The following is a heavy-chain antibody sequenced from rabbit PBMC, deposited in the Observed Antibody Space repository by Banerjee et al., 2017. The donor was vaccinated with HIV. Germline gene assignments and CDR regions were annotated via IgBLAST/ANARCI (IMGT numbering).Heavy chain of an antibody. D-gene: IGHD4-2*01. V-gene: IGHV1S45*01. CDR2: INTISRSA. J-gene: IGHJ6*01. Sequence: QEQLVESGGGLVQPEGFLTLTCTASGLSFSRSYWVCWVREAPGKGLEWIGCINTISRSAYYASWAKGRFTISKTSSTTATLQMTSLTAADTATYFCARAGYGGSGDGGGGYATGMDFWGPGTLVTVS. CDR3: ARAGYGGSGDGGGGYATGMDF. CDR1: GLSFSRSYW.